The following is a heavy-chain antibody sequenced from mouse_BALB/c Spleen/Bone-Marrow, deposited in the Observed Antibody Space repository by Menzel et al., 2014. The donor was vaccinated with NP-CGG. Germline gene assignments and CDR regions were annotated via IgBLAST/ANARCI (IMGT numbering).Heavy chain of an antibody. J-gene: IGHJ3*01. CDR1: GQHLTRYW. CDR3: ARGDDYDSFAY. V-gene: IGHV1S41*01. D-gene: IGHD2-4*01. Sequence: DFGKPGASGELSWKAFGQHLTRYWVKWVKKRAGKGPEWEGRISPGSGSTYYNEMFKGKATLTVDTSSSTAYIQLSSLSSEDSAVYFCARGDDYDSFAYWGQGTLVTVSA. CDR2: ISPGSGST.